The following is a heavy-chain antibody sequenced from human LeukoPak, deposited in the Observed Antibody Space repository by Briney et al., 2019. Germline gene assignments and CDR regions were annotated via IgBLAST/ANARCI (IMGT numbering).Heavy chain of an antibody. Sequence: SVKVSCKASGGTFISYAISWVRQAPGQGLEWMGGIIPIFGTANYAQKFQGRVTITADESTSTAYMELSSLRSEDTAVYYCARDLSGRQWLELDYWGQGTLVTVSS. CDR1: GGTFISYA. D-gene: IGHD6-19*01. CDR2: IIPIFGTA. J-gene: IGHJ4*02. V-gene: IGHV1-69*13. CDR3: ARDLSGRQWLELDY.